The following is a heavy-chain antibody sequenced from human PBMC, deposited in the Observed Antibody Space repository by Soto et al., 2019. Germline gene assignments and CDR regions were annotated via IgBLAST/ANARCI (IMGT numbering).Heavy chain of an antibody. V-gene: IGHV4-31*03. D-gene: IGHD2-21*01. J-gene: IGHJ5*02. CDR3: ARAGMVVKRVNWFDP. CDR1: GGSISSGGYY. Sequence: QVQLQESGPGLVKPSQTLSLTCTVSGGSISSGGYYWSWIRQHPGKGLEWIGYIYYSGSTYYNPSLKSRVTITVDTSKNQFSLKLSSVTAADTAVYYCARAGMVVKRVNWFDPWGQGTLVTVSS. CDR2: IYYSGST.